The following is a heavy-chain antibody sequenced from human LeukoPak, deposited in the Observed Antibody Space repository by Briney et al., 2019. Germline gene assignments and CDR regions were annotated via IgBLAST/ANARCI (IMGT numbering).Heavy chain of an antibody. V-gene: IGHV5-51*01. CDR1: GYSFTYYW. CDR3: ARQDGNSKYYFDY. D-gene: IGHD1-1*01. J-gene: IGHJ4*02. Sequence: GESLKISCKGSGYSFTYYWIGWVRQMRGKGLEGMGIIYPGDSDTRYRPSFQGQVTISVDKSISTAYLQWSSLKASDTAMYYCARQDGNSKYYFDYWGQGTLVTVSS. CDR2: IYPGDSDT.